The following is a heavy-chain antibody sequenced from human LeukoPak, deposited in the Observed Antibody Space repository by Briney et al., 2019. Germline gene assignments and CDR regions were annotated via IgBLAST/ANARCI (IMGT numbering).Heavy chain of an antibody. J-gene: IGHJ4*02. CDR3: ARARSILPFLS. CDR1: GGSISSYH. V-gene: IGHV4-59*12. D-gene: IGHD2-21*01. CDR2: IYHSGGT. Sequence: SETLSLTCTVSGGSISSYHWSWIRQPPGKGLEWIGEIYHSGGTNYNPSLKSRVTISVDTSKNQFSLKLSSVTAADTAVYYCARARSILPFLSWGQGTLVTVSS.